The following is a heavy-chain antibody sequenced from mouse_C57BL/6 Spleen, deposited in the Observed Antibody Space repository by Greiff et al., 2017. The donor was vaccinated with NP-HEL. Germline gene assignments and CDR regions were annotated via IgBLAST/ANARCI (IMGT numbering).Heavy chain of an antibody. CDR3: ARRVTTVVASYYAMDY. Sequence: VQLQQSGGGLVKPGGSLKLSCAASGFTFSDYGMHWVRQAPEKGLEWVAYISSGSSTIYYADTVKGRFTISRDNAKNTLFLQMTSLRSEDTAMYYCARRVTTVVASYYAMDYWGQGTSVTVSS. D-gene: IGHD1-1*01. CDR2: ISSGSSTI. CDR1: GFTFSDYG. J-gene: IGHJ4*01. V-gene: IGHV5-17*01.